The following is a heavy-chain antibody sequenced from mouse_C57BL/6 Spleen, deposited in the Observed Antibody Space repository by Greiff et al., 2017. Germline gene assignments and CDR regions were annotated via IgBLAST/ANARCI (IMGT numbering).Heavy chain of an antibody. Sequence: QVQLKQPGAELVKPGASVKVSCKASGYTFTSYWMHWVKQRPGQGLEWIGRIHPSDSDTNYNQKFKGKATLTVDKSSSTAYMQLSSLTSEDSAVYYCASYYSNSRGFAYWGQGTLVTVSA. CDR2: IHPSDSDT. V-gene: IGHV1-74*01. CDR1: GYTFTSYW. J-gene: IGHJ3*01. CDR3: ASYYSNSRGFAY. D-gene: IGHD2-5*01.